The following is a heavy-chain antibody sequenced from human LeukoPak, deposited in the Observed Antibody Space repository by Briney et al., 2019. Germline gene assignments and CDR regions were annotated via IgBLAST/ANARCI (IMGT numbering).Heavy chain of an antibody. V-gene: IGHV4-4*07. CDR1: GGSISGYY. CDR3: ARDLGGYNYGYSFDY. J-gene: IGHJ4*02. D-gene: IGHD5-18*01. CDR2: IYASGNI. Sequence: SETLSLTCTVSGGSISGYYWNWIEQPAGKGLEWVGRIYASGNINYNPSLKSRLTMSVDTSKDQFSLKLFSVTAADTAVYYCARDLGGYNYGYSFDYWGQGTLVTVSS.